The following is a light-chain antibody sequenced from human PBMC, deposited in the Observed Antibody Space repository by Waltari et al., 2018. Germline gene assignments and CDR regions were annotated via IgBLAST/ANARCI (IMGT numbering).Light chain of an antibody. CDR1: QSIGSW. CDR2: EAT. J-gene: IGKJ3*01. V-gene: IGKV1-5*03. CDR3: QRYNSYPIT. Sequence: DIQMTQSPSTLSASVGDRVTITCRASQSIGSWLAWYQQKPGKATKLLIYEATSLESGVPSRFSASGSGTEFTHTISSLQPDDFATYYCQRYNSYPITFGPGTKVDI.